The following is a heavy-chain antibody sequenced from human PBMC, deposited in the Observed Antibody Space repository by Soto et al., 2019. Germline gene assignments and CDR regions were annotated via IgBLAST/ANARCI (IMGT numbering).Heavy chain of an antibody. V-gene: IGHV2-70*04. Sequence: SGPTLVNPTQTLTLTCTFSGFSLITGGVRVSWIRQPPGQALEWLARIDGNDDKYYTTSLKTRLTISKDNSKNQVVLTMTNMDPVDTATYYCARTMPAAGTFDYWGQGTLVTVSS. D-gene: IGHD6-13*01. CDR1: GFSLITGGVR. CDR2: IDGNDDK. J-gene: IGHJ4*02. CDR3: ARTMPAAGTFDY.